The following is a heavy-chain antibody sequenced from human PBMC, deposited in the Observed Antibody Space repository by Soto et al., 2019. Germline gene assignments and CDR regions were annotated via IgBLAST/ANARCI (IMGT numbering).Heavy chain of an antibody. J-gene: IGHJ5*02. CDR1: GGSISSYY. CDR2: IYTSGST. D-gene: IGHD3-10*01. Sequence: SETLSLTCTVSGGSISSYYWSWIRQPAGKGLEWIGRIYTSGSTNYNPSLKSRVTMSVDTSKNQFSLKLSSVTAADTAVYYCARDLCNYYGSGSCNWFDPWGQGTLVTVSS. CDR3: ARDLCNYYGSGSCNWFDP. V-gene: IGHV4-4*07.